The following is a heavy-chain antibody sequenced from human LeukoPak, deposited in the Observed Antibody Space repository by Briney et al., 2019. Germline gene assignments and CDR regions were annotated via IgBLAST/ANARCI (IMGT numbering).Heavy chain of an antibody. CDR3: AKETSESYSPLDY. CDR1: GFTVSSNY. CDR2: ISGSGGST. D-gene: IGHD1-26*01. Sequence: GGSLRLSCAASGFTVSSNYMSWVRQAPGKGLEWVSAISGSGGSTYYADSVKGRFTISRDNSKNTLYLQMNSLRAEDTAVFYCAKETSESYSPLDYWGQGTLVTVPS. V-gene: IGHV3-23*01. J-gene: IGHJ4*02.